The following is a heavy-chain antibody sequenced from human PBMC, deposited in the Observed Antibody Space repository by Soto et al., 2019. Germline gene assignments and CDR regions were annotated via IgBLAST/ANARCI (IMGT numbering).Heavy chain of an antibody. D-gene: IGHD2-2*02. CDR2: IIPAFGTT. Sequence: QVQLVQSGAAVSKPGSSVKVSCKASGGTFGIYAIGWVRQAPGQGLEWMGGIIPAFGTTKNAQKFQDRVDMTADESTNTVYMERRGLRFDDTAVYYCARVPRQMLYGPTRNGMDVGGQGTTLIVSS. V-gene: IGHV1-69*01. CDR1: GGTFGIYA. J-gene: IGHJ6*02. CDR3: ARVPRQMLYGPTRNGMDV.